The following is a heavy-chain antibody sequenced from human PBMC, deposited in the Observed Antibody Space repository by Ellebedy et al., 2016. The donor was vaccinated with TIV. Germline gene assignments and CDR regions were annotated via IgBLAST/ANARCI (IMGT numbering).Heavy chain of an antibody. J-gene: IGHJ3*02. CDR1: GFTFSSYS. CDR3: AKRYSFGSMQHDVFDM. V-gene: IGHV3-48*01. CDR2: IGTSGSTM. D-gene: IGHD5-18*01. Sequence: GGSLRLXXAASGFTFSSYSLNWVRQTPGKGLEWLSYIGTSGSTMYYADSVKGRFTIYRDNSNDTLHLQMNSLRAEDTALYYCAKRYSFGSMQHDVFDMWGQGTMVIVSS.